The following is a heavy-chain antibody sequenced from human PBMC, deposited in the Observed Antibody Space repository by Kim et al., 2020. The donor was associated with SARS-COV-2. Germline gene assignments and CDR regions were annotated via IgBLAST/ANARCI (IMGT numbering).Heavy chain of an antibody. CDR3: AGLAVVGWATNEY. V-gene: IGHV4-39*01. CDR1: SGSISSDAHN. D-gene: IGHD5-12*01. J-gene: IGHJ4*02. Sequence: SETLSLTCTVSSGSISSDAHNWAWIRQPPGKGLECIASIHYSGSTSYKPSLESRITTSLDTSKNQFFPKLTSVTAADTAVYYCAGLAVVGWATNEYWGQGTLVAVSS. CDR2: IHYSGST.